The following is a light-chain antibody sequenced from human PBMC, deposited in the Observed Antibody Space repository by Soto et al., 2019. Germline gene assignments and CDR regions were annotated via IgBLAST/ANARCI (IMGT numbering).Light chain of an antibody. CDR1: RSVSRNY. CDR2: EAS. CDR3: QQYVTSPLT. J-gene: IGKJ4*01. Sequence: DIVLTQSPGTLSLSPGEGATLPCRTSRSVSRNYLAWYQQKPGQAPRLIIYEASSRSTGIPDRFSGSASGTDFTLTISRLEPEDFAVYYCQQYVTSPLTFGGGTKV. V-gene: IGKV3-20*01.